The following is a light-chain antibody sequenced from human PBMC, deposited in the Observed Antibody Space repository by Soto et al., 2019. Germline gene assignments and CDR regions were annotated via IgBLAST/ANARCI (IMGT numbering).Light chain of an antibody. V-gene: IGKV3-15*01. CDR3: QQYNNWPQLT. CDR2: GAS. CDR1: QSVGSN. Sequence: KVMTQSPATLAVSPGERATRSCRASQSVGSNLAWYQQKPGQAPRLLIYGASTRATGIPARFSGSGSGTEFTLTISSLQSEDFAVYYCQQYNNWPQLTFGGGTKVDIK. J-gene: IGKJ4*01.